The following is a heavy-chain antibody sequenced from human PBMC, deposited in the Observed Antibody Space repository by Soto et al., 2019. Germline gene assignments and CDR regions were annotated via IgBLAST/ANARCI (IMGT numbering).Heavy chain of an antibody. Sequence: EVQLVESGGGLVQPGGSLRLSCAASGFTISGNAMNCVRQAPGRGLEWVSYISSSSTNIHYSESVRGRFTISRDNAKNSLYLQMNSLRDEDTAVYRCARDLSWGSKWYYYMDVWGKGTTVTVSS. CDR2: ISSSSTNI. V-gene: IGHV3-48*02. J-gene: IGHJ6*03. CDR1: GFTISGNA. CDR3: ARDLSWGSKWYYYMDV. D-gene: IGHD3-16*01.